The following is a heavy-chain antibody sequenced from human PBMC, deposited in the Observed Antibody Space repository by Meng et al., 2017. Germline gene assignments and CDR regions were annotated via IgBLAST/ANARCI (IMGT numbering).Heavy chain of an antibody. Sequence: QVQLQGWGPGLVKPSETLSLTCSVSGDSMSNYYWSWIRQPAGKGLEWIGRIFTSGSTNYNPSLKSRVTVSVDTSKNQFSLQLNSVTAADTAVYYCASLVPRTVTTDVSDYWGQGTLVTVSS. D-gene: IGHD4-17*01. CDR2: IFTSGST. CDR1: GDSMSNYY. V-gene: IGHV4-4*07. CDR3: ASLVPRTVTTDVSDY. J-gene: IGHJ4*02.